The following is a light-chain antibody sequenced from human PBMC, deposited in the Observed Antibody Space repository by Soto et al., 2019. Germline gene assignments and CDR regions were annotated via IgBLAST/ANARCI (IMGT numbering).Light chain of an antibody. CDR3: QQYNSYRRT. Sequence: DIQMTQSHSTLSASVGDRVTITCRARQSISSWLAWYQPKPGKDPKLLIYKASSLESGVPSRFSGSGSGTEFTLTISSLQPDDFATYYCQQYNSYRRTFGQGTKVEIK. CDR2: KAS. CDR1: QSISSW. V-gene: IGKV1-5*03. J-gene: IGKJ1*01.